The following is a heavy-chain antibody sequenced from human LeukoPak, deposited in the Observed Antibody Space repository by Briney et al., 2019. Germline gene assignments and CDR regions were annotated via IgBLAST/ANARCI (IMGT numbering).Heavy chain of an antibody. CDR1: GGSVNSGSYY. V-gene: IGHV4-61*10. CDR2: IYTSGST. CDR3: ARSTFSLYYFDY. J-gene: IGHJ4*02. Sequence: SETLSLTCTVSGGSVNSGSYYWNWIRQSAGKGLEWIGPIYTSGSTNYNPSLKSRVTMSVDTSKNQFSLKLSSVTAADTAVYYCARSTFSLYYFDYWGQGTLVTVSS.